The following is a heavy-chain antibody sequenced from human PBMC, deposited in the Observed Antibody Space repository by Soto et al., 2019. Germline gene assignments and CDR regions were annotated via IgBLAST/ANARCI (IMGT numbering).Heavy chain of an antibody. D-gene: IGHD3-16*01. J-gene: IGHJ6*03. V-gene: IGHV3-23*01. CDR2: ISGSGGST. CDR3: AKGGENYDYIWGSYRRDYYYYMDV. CDR1: GFTFSSYA. Sequence: GGSLRLSCAASGFTFSSYAMSWVRQAPGKGLEWVSAISGSGGSTYYADSVKGRFTISRDNSKNTLYLQMNSLRAEDTAVYYCAKGGENYDYIWGSYRRDYYYYMDVWGKGTTVTVSS.